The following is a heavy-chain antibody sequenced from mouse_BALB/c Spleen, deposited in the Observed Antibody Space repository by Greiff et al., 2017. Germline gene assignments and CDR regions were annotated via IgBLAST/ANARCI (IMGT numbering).Heavy chain of an antibody. J-gene: IGHJ2*01. CDR1: GFTFSDYY. D-gene: IGHD2-4*01. Sequence: EVKLMESGGGLVKPGGSLKLSCAASGFTFSDYYMYWVRQTPEKRLEWVATISDGGSYTYYPDSVKGRFTISRDNAKNNLYLQMSSLKSEDTAMYYCARANYDYDGVDYWGQGTTLTVSS. CDR3: ARANYDYDGVDY. V-gene: IGHV5-4*02. CDR2: ISDGGSYT.